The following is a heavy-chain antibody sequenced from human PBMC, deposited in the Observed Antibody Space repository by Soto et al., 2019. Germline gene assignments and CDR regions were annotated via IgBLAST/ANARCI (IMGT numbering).Heavy chain of an antibody. Sequence: PGGSLRLSCAASGFTSSNYAMSWVRQAPGKGLEWVSNIKENGSATYYVDSVKGRFTISRDNSKNTLYLQMNSLRAEDTAVYYCAKGGAQLLHYNWFDPWGQGTLVTVSS. J-gene: IGHJ5*02. V-gene: IGHV3-23*05. CDR2: IKENGSAT. CDR1: GFTSSNYA. D-gene: IGHD2-2*01. CDR3: AKGGAQLLHYNWFDP.